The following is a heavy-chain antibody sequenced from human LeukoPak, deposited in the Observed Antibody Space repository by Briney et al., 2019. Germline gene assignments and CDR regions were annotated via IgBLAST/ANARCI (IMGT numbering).Heavy chain of an antibody. Sequence: ASVKVSCKASGYPFTGYYMHWVRQAPGQGLEWMGWINPNSGGTNYAQKFQGRVTMTRDTSISTAYMELSRLRSDDTAVYYCARGSAGTTFIAYWGQGTLVTVSS. CDR2: INPNSGGT. CDR1: GYPFTGYY. J-gene: IGHJ4*02. D-gene: IGHD1-7*01. CDR3: ARGSAGTTFIAY. V-gene: IGHV1-2*02.